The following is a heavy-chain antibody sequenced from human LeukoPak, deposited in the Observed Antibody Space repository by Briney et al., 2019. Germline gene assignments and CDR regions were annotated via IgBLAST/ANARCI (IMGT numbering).Heavy chain of an antibody. D-gene: IGHD6-13*01. CDR1: GYTFTGYY. CDR3: ARAKQQLVSFDY. V-gene: IGHV1-2*02. CDR2: INPNSGGT. Sequence: ASVKVSCKVSGYTFTGYYIHWVRQAPGQGLEWMGWINPNSGGTNYAQKFQGRVTMTRDTSISTAYMELSRLRSDDTAVYYCARAKQQLVSFDYWGQGTLVTVSS. J-gene: IGHJ4*02.